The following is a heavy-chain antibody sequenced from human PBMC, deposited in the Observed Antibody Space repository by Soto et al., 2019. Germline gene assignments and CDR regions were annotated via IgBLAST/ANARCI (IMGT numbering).Heavy chain of an antibody. D-gene: IGHD3-10*01. Sequence: PSETLSLTXTVSGGSMSEYLWGWIRQSPGKGLEWIGYVYYLGSTDYNPSLKSRVTISVDTSKRQFSLKLSSVTVADTAVYYCARDGYDGSGSPYPAYWGPGAQVTVSS. CDR1: GGSMSEYL. CDR2: VYYLGST. CDR3: ARDGYDGSGSPYPAY. J-gene: IGHJ4*02. V-gene: IGHV4-59*01.